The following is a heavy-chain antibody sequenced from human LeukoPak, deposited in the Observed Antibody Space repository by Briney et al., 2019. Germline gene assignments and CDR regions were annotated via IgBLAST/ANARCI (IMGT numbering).Heavy chain of an antibody. Sequence: GGSLRLSCAASGFTFRDYNMKWVRQAPGKGLEWVSYITDSGSTIHYADSVNGRFTMSRDNAKNSLYLQMNSLRAEDSAVYYCARSIGLTGGGVDVWGRGTTVTVSS. CDR2: ITDSGSTI. V-gene: IGHV3-11*01. CDR1: GFTFRDYN. J-gene: IGHJ6*02. D-gene: IGHD3-9*01. CDR3: ARSIGLTGGGVDV.